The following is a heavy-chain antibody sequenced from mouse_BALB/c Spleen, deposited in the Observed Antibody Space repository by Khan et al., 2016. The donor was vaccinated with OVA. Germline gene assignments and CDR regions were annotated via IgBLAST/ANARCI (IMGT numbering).Heavy chain of an antibody. D-gene: IGHD2-14*01. J-gene: IGHJ3*01. V-gene: IGHV1-4*01. CDR2: INPSNGYT. CDR1: GYTFTSYT. CDR3: VGDAAYHRNDGWFAY. Sequence: QVQLKQSGAELARPGASVKMSCKASGYTFTSYTIHWIKKRPGQGLEWIGYINPSNGYTNYNQKFKDKATLTTDKSSTTAYLQLSSLTSDDSAGYNCVGDAAYHRNDGWFAYWGQGTLVTVSA.